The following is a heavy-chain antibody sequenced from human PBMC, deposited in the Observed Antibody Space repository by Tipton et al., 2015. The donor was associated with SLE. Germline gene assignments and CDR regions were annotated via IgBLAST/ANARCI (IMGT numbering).Heavy chain of an antibody. CDR1: GISISNYY. Sequence: TLSLTCSVSGISISNYYWSWIRQSANKGLEWIGRVHSSGSISYNPSLKSRFTMSVDTSNNQFYLRLSSVTAADTALYYCVRVILPASRGAFDIWGQGTMVTVSS. D-gene: IGHD2-15*01. J-gene: IGHJ3*02. V-gene: IGHV4-4*07. CDR2: VHSSGSI. CDR3: VRVILPASRGAFDI.